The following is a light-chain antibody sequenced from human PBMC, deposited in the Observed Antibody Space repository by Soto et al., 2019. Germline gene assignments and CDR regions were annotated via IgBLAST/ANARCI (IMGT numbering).Light chain of an antibody. CDR2: SNN. Sequence: QYVLTQPPSASGTPGQSGTISCSGSSSNIGSNTVNWYQQLPGTAPKLLIYSNNQRPSGVPDRFSGSKSGTSASLAISGLQSEDEADYYCAAWDDSLNGSYVFGTGTKLTVL. V-gene: IGLV1-44*01. CDR3: AAWDDSLNGSYV. J-gene: IGLJ1*01. CDR1: SSNIGSNT.